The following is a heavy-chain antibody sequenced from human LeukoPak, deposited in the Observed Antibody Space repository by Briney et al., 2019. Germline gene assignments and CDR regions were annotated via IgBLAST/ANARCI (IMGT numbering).Heavy chain of an antibody. D-gene: IGHD2-21*01. J-gene: IGHJ3*02. CDR1: EFTFNIYA. CDR3: AKGGGIGVGLDI. V-gene: IGHV3-23*01. Sequence: PGGSLRLSCAASEFTFNIYAMSWVRQAPGKGLEWLSSISDSGGGTYYADSVKGRFTISRDNSKNTLYLQMNSLRAEDTAAYYCAKGGGIGVGLDIWGQGTMVTVSS. CDR2: ISDSGGGT.